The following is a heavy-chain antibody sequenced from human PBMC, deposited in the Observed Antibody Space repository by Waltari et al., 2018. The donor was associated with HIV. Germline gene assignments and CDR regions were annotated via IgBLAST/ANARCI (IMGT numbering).Heavy chain of an antibody. CDR1: GYSFTTYS. V-gene: IGHV7-4-1*02. CDR3: ARAVSPNWFDP. CDR2: IHTNTGTP. Sequence: QVQLVQSGSELKKPGASVKVSCKACGYSFTTYSINWVRQAPGQGLEWMGWIHTNTGTPTYAQGFTGRFVFSLDTSVSTAYLQISSLKAEDTAVYYCARAVSPNWFDPWGQGTLVAVSS. J-gene: IGHJ5*02.